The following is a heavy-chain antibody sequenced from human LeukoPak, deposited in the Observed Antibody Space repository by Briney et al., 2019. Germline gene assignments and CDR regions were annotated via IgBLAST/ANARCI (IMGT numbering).Heavy chain of an antibody. J-gene: IGHJ4*02. CDR2: ISSSGST. V-gene: IGHV4-39*07. D-gene: IGHD3-10*01. CDR3: ARRISKYYYGSGSYVDY. Sequence: PSETLSLTCTVSGGSINNIISYWGWFRQPPGKGLEWIGSISSSGSTFYNPSLTSRVTISVDTSKNQFSLKLSSVTAADTAVYYCARRISKYYYGSGSYVDYWGQGTLVTVSS. CDR1: GGSINNIISY.